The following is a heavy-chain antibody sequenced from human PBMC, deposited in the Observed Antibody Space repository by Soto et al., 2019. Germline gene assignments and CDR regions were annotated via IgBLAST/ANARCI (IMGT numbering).Heavy chain of an antibody. D-gene: IGHD2-21*01. CDR1: GGTFSSYA. V-gene: IGHV1-69*12. CDR2: IIPIFGTA. Sequence: QVQLVQSGAEVKKPGSSVKVSCKASGGTFSSYAISWVRQAPGQGLEWMGGIIPIFGTANYAQKFQVRVTITADESTSTAYMELSSLRSEDTAVYYCASGIRVEMAIHPRYFDLWGRGTLVTVSS. J-gene: IGHJ2*01. CDR3: ASGIRVEMAIHPRYFDL.